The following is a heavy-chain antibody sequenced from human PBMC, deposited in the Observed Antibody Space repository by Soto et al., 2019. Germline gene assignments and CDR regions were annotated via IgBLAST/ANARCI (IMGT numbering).Heavy chain of an antibody. D-gene: IGHD5-12*01. J-gene: IGHJ6*02. CDR2: ISYDGSNK. V-gene: IGHV3-30-3*01. CDR1: GFTFSSYA. Sequence: LRLSCAASGFTFSSYAMHWVRQAPGKGLEWVAVISYDGSNKYYADSVKGRFTVSRDNSKNTLYLQMNSLRAEDTAVYYCARVPGYSGYDLDGMDVWGQGTTVTVSS. CDR3: ARVPGYSGYDLDGMDV.